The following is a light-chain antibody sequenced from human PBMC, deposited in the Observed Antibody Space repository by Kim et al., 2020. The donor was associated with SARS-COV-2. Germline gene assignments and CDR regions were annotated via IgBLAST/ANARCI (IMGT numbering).Light chain of an antibody. Sequence: ALGQTVRITCQGDSLRSYYAPWYQQKPGQAPILVIYGKNNRPSGIPDRFSGSSSGNTASLTITGTQAGDEADYYCNSRDNNDNVVFGGGTQLTVL. CDR1: SLRSYY. CDR3: NSRDNNDNVV. CDR2: GKN. J-gene: IGLJ2*01. V-gene: IGLV3-19*01.